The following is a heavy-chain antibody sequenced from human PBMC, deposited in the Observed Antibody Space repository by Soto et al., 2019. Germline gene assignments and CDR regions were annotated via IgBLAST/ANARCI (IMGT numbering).Heavy chain of an antibody. J-gene: IGHJ6*02. CDR1: GGSFSGYY. V-gene: IGHV4-34*01. Sequence: PSETLSLTYAVYGGSFSGYYWSWIRQPPGKGLEWIGEINHSGSTNYNPSLKSRVTISVDTSKNQFSLKLSSVTAADTAVYYCARVFVTMIVVVMDVWGQGTTVTVSS. CDR3: ARVFVTMIVVVMDV. D-gene: IGHD3-22*01. CDR2: INHSGST.